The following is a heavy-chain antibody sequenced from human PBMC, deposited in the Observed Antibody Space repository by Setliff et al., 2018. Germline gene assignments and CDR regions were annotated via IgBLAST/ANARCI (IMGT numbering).Heavy chain of an antibody. Sequence: PGESLKISCKGSGYSFTSYWIGWVRQAPGQGLEWMGWISAYNGNTNYAQKLQGRVTMTTDTSTSTAYMELSSLRSEDTAVYYCARDGGGSYSNFDYWGQGTLVTVSS. J-gene: IGHJ4*02. V-gene: IGHV1-18*04. CDR1: GYSFTSYW. D-gene: IGHD1-26*01. CDR2: ISAYNGNT. CDR3: ARDGGGSYSNFDY.